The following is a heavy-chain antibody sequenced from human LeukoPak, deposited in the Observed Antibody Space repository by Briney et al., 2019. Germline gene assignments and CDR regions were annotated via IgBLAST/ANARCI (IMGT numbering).Heavy chain of an antibody. V-gene: IGHV3-7*01. CDR1: GFTFSSYW. CDR3: ARAASGYGYYFAY. D-gene: IGHD3-22*01. J-gene: IGHJ4*02. CDR2: IKQDGSEK. Sequence: PGGSLRLSCAASGFTFSSYWMSWVRQAPGKGLEWVANIKQDGSEKYYVDSVKGRFAISRDNAKNSLYLQMNSLRAEDTAVYYCARAASGYGYYFAYWGQGTLVTVSS.